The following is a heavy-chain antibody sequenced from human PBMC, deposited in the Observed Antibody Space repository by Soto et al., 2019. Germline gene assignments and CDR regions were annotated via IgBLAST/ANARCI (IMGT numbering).Heavy chain of an antibody. D-gene: IGHD3-3*01. Sequence: HVQLVESGGGLVEPGGALRLSCAASGFSFSDYYLNWIRQAPRKGLEWISYTGRSLYPIYYADSVKGRFSISRDSAKNSVVLQMNSRRVEDTAVYYCARDNRSFWTGYSRRYDYYGVDGWGRGTTVIVSS. J-gene: IGHJ6*02. CDR3: ARDNRSFWTGYSRRYDYYGVDG. CDR2: TGRSLYPI. V-gene: IGHV3-11*01. CDR1: GFSFSDYY.